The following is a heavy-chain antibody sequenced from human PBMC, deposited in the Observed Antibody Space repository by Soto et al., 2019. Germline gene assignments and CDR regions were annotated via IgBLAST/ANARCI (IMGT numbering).Heavy chain of an antibody. J-gene: IGHJ4*02. V-gene: IGHV3-23*01. Sequence: EVQLLESGGGLVQPGGSLRLSCAASGFTFITYGMTWVRQAPGKGLEYVSSITGSGAGTYYAESVKGRFTISRDNSNNTLYLQMNSLRAEDTAIYYCARDAGPLNYWGQGTRVTVSS. CDR2: ITGSGAGT. CDR1: GFTFITYG. CDR3: ARDAGPLNY. D-gene: IGHD3-10*01.